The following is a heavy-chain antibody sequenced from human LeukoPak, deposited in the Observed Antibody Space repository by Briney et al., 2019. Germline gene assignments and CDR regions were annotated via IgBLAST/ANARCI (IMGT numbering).Heavy chain of an antibody. Sequence: GGSLRLSCAASGFTFSGYSMNWVRQAPGKGLEWVSSISSSSSYIYYADSVKGRFTISRDNAKNSLYLQMNSLRAEDTAVYYCAREIGYGDYVNYFDYWGQGTLVTVSS. J-gene: IGHJ4*02. D-gene: IGHD4-17*01. CDR3: AREIGYGDYVNYFDY. CDR1: GFTFSGYS. CDR2: ISSSSSYI. V-gene: IGHV3-21*01.